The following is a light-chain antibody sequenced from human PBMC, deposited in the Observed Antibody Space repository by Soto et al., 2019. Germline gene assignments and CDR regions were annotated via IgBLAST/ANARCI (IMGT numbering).Light chain of an antibody. CDR3: QQYGTTPLT. CDR1: QSVSSSS. CDR2: GVS. Sequence: EIVLTQSPGTLSLSPGDTATLSCRASQSVSSSSLAWYQQKPGQAPRLLIYGVSSRATGIPDRFSGSGSGPDFTLTISRLEPEDFAVYYCQQYGTTPLTLGGGTKVDIK. V-gene: IGKV3-20*01. J-gene: IGKJ4*01.